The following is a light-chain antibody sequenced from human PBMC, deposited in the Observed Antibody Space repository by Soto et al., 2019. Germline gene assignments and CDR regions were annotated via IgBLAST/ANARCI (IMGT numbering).Light chain of an antibody. Sequence: EIVLTQSPATLSLSPGERATLSCRASQSVSSYLAWYQQKPGQAPRLLIYDALNRATGIPARFSGSGSGTDFTLTISSLQSEDFAVYYCQQYNSWPLTFGGGTKVEIK. CDR3: QQYNSWPLT. V-gene: IGKV3-11*01. CDR2: DAL. CDR1: QSVSSY. J-gene: IGKJ4*01.